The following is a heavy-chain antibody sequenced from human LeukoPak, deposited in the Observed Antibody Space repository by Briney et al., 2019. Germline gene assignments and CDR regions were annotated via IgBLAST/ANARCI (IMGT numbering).Heavy chain of an antibody. V-gene: IGHV1-69-2*01. D-gene: IGHD2-2*02. Sequence: ASVKISCKVSGYTFTDYYMHWVQQAPGKGLEWMGLVDPEDGETIYAEKFQGRVTITADTSTDTAYMELSSLRSEDTAVYYCARDTPGGPAAISYYFDYWGQGTLVTVSS. CDR3: ARDTPGGPAAISYYFDY. CDR1: GYTFTDYY. J-gene: IGHJ4*02. CDR2: VDPEDGET.